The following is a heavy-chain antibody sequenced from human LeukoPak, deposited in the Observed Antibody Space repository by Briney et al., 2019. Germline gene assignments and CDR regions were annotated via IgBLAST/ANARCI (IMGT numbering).Heavy chain of an antibody. CDR2: IYTSGNT. D-gene: IGHD3-3*01. J-gene: IGHJ4*02. V-gene: IGHV4-4*07. CDR3: ARGDLEWLL. Sequence: IRQPAGKGLEWIGRIYTSGNTNYNPSLKSRVTMSVDTSKNQFSLKLSSVTAADTAVYCCARGDLEWLLWGQGTLVTVSS.